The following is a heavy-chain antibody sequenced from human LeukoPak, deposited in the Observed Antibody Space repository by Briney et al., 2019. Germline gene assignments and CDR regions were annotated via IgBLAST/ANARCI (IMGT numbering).Heavy chain of an antibody. D-gene: IGHD5-24*01. CDR1: GFXFSNYA. J-gene: IGHJ4*02. Sequence: PGGSLRLSCAASGFXFSNYAIHWVRQAPGKGLEWVAFISYDGSNKHYADSVKGRFTISRDNSKNTLYLQMNSLRPEDTAVYYCARARFGYNRGPFDYWGQGIVVTVSS. CDR2: ISYDGSNK. CDR3: ARARFGYNRGPFDY. V-gene: IGHV3-30-3*01.